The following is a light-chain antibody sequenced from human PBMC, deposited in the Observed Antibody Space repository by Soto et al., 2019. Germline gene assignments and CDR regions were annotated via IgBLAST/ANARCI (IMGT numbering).Light chain of an antibody. CDR2: DAS. CDR1: QDISNY. V-gene: IGKV1-33*01. J-gene: IGKJ1*01. Sequence: DIQMTQSPSSLSASVGDRVIITCQASQDISNYLNWYQQKPGKAPKLLIYDASNLETGVPSRFSGSGSGTDFTFTISSLQPEDIATYYCQQYDNLPTFGQGTKVEIK. CDR3: QQYDNLPT.